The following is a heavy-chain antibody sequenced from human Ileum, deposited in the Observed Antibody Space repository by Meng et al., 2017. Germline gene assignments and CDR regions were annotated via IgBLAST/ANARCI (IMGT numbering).Heavy chain of an antibody. CDR3: ARRWGDYSDYPAFDI. D-gene: IGHD4-11*01. J-gene: IGHJ3*02. CDR1: GDSITSGSYY. V-gene: IGHV4-61*02. CDR2: IYTSGGT. Sequence: VQLPESGPGLVKPSQTLSLTCAVSGDSITSGSYYWSWIRQPAGKGLEWIGRIYTSGGTYYNPSLKSRVTISLDTSRNQFSLELNSVTAADTAVYYCARRWGDYSDYPAFDIWGQGTMVTVSS.